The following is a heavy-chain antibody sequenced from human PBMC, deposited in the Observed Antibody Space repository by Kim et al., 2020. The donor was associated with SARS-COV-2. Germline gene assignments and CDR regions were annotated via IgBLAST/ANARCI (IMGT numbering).Heavy chain of an antibody. J-gene: IGHJ6*02. V-gene: IGHV4-30-4*01. CDR2: IYYSGST. CDR1: GGSISSGDYY. CDR3: ARVAMVRGVPYYYYGMDV. Sequence: SETLSLTCTVSGGSISSGDYYWSWIRQPPGKGLEWIGYIYYSGSTYYNPSLKSRVTISVDTSKNQFSLKLSSVTAADTAVYYCARVAMVRGVPYYYYGMDVWGQGTTVTVSS. D-gene: IGHD3-10*01.